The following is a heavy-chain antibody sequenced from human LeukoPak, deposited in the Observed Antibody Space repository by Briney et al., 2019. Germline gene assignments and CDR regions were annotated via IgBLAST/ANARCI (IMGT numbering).Heavy chain of an antibody. Sequence: GGPLRLSCAASGFTFRDYTMAWVRQAPGKGLQWVASIVTIYVGTYYVDSVAGRFVVSRDNSKNILYLQMNRLRVEDTAMYFCAKGKAAGLLDWFDPWGPGTLVTVSS. CDR3: AKGKAAGLLDWFDP. CDR1: GFTFRDYT. V-gene: IGHV3-23*05. J-gene: IGHJ5*02. D-gene: IGHD6-19*01. CDR2: IVTIYVGT.